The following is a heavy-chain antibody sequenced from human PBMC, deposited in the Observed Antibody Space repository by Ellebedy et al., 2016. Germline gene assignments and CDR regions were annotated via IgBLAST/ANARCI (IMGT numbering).Heavy chain of an antibody. J-gene: IGHJ3*02. V-gene: IGHV3-9*01. CDR1: GFTFDDYA. CDR3: AKSVVGATTHDAFDI. D-gene: IGHD1-26*01. Sequence: GGSLRLSCAASGFTFDDYAMHWVRQAPGKGLEWVSGISWNSGSIGYADSVNGRFTISRDNAKNSLYLQMNSLRAEDTALYYCAKSVVGATTHDAFDIWGQGTMVTVSS. CDR2: ISWNSGSI.